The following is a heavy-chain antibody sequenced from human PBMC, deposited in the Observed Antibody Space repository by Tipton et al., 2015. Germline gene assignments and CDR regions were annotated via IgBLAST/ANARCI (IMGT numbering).Heavy chain of an antibody. CDR2: IYPGDSHT. CDR1: GYSFSNYW. J-gene: IGHJ3*02. D-gene: IGHD3-22*01. Sequence: VQLVQSGAEVKKPGESLKISCKGSGYSFSNYWISWVRQMPGKGLEWMGIIYPGDSHTRYNPSFQGQVTISADKSISTAYLHWSSLKASDTAMYYCARHVSFYYDTHGSDALDIWAQGTMVTVSS. V-gene: IGHV5-51*01. CDR3: ARHVSFYYDTHGSDALDI.